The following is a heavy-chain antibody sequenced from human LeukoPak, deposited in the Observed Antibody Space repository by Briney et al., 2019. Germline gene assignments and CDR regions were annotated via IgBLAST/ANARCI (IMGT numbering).Heavy chain of an antibody. V-gene: IGHV3-30*04. CDR2: ISYDGSNK. D-gene: IGHD6-6*01. Sequence: PGGSLGLSCAASGFTFSSYAMHWVRQAPGKGLEWVAVISYDGSNKYYADSVKGRFTISRDNSKNTLYLQMNSLRAEDTAVYYCARGGQYSSSSEGSFDYWGQGTLVTVSS. J-gene: IGHJ4*02. CDR1: GFTFSSYA. CDR3: ARGGQYSSSSEGSFDY.